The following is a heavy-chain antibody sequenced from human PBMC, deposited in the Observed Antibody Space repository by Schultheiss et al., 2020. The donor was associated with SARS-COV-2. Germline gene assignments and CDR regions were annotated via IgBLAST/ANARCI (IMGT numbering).Heavy chain of an antibody. Sequence: SETLSLTCTVSGGSVSSGSYYWSWIRQPPGKGLEWIGYIYYSGSTNYNPSLKSRVTMSVDTSKNQFSLKLSSVTAADTAVYYCARDLGSSSDYYYGMDVWGQGTTVTVSS. D-gene: IGHD1-26*01. J-gene: IGHJ6*02. V-gene: IGHV4-61*01. CDR1: GGSVSSGSYY. CDR2: IYYSGST. CDR3: ARDLGSSSDYYYGMDV.